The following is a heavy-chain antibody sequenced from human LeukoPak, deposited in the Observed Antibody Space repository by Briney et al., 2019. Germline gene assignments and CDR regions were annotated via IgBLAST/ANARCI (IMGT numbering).Heavy chain of an antibody. CDR2: INPNSGGT. V-gene: IGHV1-2*02. Sequence: ASVKVSCKASGYTFTGYYMHWVRQAPGQGLEWMGWINPNSGGTNYAQKFQGRVTMTRDTSISTAYMELSRLRSDDTAVYYCARSLTTVAPNWYFDLWGRGTLVTVSS. J-gene: IGHJ2*01. CDR3: ARSLTTVAPNWYFDL. CDR1: GYTFTGYY. D-gene: IGHD4-23*01.